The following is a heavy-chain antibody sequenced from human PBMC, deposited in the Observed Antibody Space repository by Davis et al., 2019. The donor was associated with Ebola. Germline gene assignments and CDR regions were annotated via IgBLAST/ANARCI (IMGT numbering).Heavy chain of an antibody. J-gene: IGHJ6*02. D-gene: IGHD3-9*01. Sequence: GSLRLSCTVSGGSISSGDYYWSWIRQPPGKGLEWIGEINHSGSTNYNPSLKSRVTISVDRSKNQFSLKLSSVTAADTAVYYCARRQVDPWDYYGMDVWGQGTTVTVSS. CDR1: GGSISSGDYY. CDR2: INHSGST. V-gene: IGHV4-39*01. CDR3: ARRQVDPWDYYGMDV.